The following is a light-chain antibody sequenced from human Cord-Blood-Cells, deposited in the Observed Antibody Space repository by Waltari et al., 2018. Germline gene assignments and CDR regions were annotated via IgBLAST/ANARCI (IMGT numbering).Light chain of an antibody. Sequence: DIQMTQSPSSLSASVGDRVTITFQASQDISNYLNWYQQKPGKAPKLLIYDASNLETGVPSRFSGSGSGTDFTFTISSLQPEDIATYYCQQYDNLPPKLTFGGGTKGEIK. CDR3: QQYDNLPPKLT. V-gene: IGKV1-33*01. CDR2: DAS. J-gene: IGKJ4*01. CDR1: QDISNY.